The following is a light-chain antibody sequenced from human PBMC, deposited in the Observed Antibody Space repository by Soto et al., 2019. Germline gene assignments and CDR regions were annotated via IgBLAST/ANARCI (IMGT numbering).Light chain of an antibody. J-gene: IGKJ1*01. CDR3: QHYNSYSEA. CDR2: KAS. CDR1: QNIRNL. V-gene: IGKV1-5*03. Sequence: DIQMTQSHSTLSASVGDRVTITCRASQNIRNLLAWYQQKPGKAPKLLIYKASTLKSGVPSRFSGSGSGTEFTLTISSLQPDDFATYYCQHYNSYSEAFGQGTMVDIK.